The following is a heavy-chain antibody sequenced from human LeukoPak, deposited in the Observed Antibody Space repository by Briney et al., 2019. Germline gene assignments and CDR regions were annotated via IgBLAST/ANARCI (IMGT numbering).Heavy chain of an antibody. CDR1: GFTFSSSA. D-gene: IGHD2-15*01. V-gene: IGHV3-23*01. CDR2: ISGSGGSP. Sequence: PGGSLRLSCAASGFTFSSSAMSWVRQAPGKGLEWVSSISGSGGSPYYADSVKGRFTISRDNSKNTLYLQMNSLRAEDTAVYYCAKGVGYCSGGSCQQFDYWGQGTLVTVSS. CDR3: AKGVGYCSGGSCQQFDY. J-gene: IGHJ4*02.